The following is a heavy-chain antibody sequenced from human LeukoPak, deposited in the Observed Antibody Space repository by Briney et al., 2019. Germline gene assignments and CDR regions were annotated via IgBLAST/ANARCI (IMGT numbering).Heavy chain of an antibody. CDR1: GFTFSSYW. CDR3: ARDTAVVGYYYMDV. J-gene: IGHJ6*03. CDR2: INTDGSST. D-gene: IGHD6-19*01. Sequence: GGSLRLSCAASGFTFSSYWMHWVRQAPGKGPVWVSRINTDGSSTNYADSVKGRFTISRDNAKNTLYLQMSSLRADDTAVYYCARDTAVVGYYYMDVWGKGATVTVSS. V-gene: IGHV3-74*01.